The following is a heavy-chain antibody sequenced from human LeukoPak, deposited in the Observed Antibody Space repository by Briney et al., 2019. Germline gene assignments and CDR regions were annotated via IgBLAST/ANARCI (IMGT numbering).Heavy chain of an antibody. CDR1: GYTFTDYF. J-gene: IGHJ4*02. CDR3: AREGEIRYCSGGSCPSLYYFDY. CDR2: ISAYNGNT. D-gene: IGHD2-15*01. Sequence: ASVKVSCKASGYTFTDYFMNWVRQAPGQGREWMGWISAYNGNTNYAQKLQGRGTMTTDTSTSTAYMELRGLRSDDTAVYYCAREGEIRYCSGGSCPSLYYFDYWGQGTLVTVSS. V-gene: IGHV1-18*04.